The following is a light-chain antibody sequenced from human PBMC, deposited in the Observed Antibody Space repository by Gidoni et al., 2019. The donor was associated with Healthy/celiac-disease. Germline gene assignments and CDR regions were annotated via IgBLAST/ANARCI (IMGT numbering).Light chain of an antibody. CDR2: DVS. CDR3: CSYAGSYTSNYV. Sequence: QSALTQPRSVYGSPGQSVTISCTGTSSDVGGYNYVSWYQQHPGKAPKLMIYDVSKRPSGVPDRFSGSKSGNTASLTISGLQAEDEADYYCCSYAGSYTSNYVFGTGTKVTVL. J-gene: IGLJ1*01. CDR1: SSDVGGYNY. V-gene: IGLV2-11*01.